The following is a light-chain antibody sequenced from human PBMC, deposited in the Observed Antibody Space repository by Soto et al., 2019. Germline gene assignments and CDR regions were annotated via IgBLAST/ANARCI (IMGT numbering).Light chain of an antibody. Sequence: DIQMTQSPSSVSASVGDRVTITCRASQTITNLLAWFQQKPGKAPEILIYKASSLQSGVPSRFSGSGSGTEFTLTISSLQPDDSATYYCLQYYDYRTFGQGTKVDIK. J-gene: IGKJ1*01. CDR3: LQYYDYRT. CDR1: QTITNL. CDR2: KAS. V-gene: IGKV1-5*03.